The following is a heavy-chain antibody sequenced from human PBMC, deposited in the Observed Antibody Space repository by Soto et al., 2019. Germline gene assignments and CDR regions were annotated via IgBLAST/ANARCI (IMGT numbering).Heavy chain of an antibody. V-gene: IGHV3-23*01. CDR3: AKAARDCGGDCYSSYFDS. CDR1: RFTFGGYA. D-gene: IGHD2-21*02. Sequence: GGSLRLSCSASRFTFGGYAMSWVRQAPGKGLEWVSGITGNAANTVYADSVKGRFTISRDNSKNALYLQLNSLRAEDTAVYFCAKAARDCGGDCYSSYFDSWGQGALVTVS. J-gene: IGHJ4*02. CDR2: ITGNAANT.